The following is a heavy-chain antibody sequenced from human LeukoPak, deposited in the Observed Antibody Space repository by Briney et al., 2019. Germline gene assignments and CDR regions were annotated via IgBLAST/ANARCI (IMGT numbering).Heavy chain of an antibody. CDR1: GFTFSSYW. J-gene: IGHJ4*02. D-gene: IGHD4-17*01. CDR3: ARDRRVTTVTLPFDY. V-gene: IGHV3-74*01. CDR2: INSDGSST. Sequence: PGGSLRLSCAASGFTFSSYWMHWVRQAPGKGLMWVSGINSDGSSTSYADSVKGRFTISRDNAKNTLSLQMNSLRAEDTAVYYCARDRRVTTVTLPFDYWGQGTLVTVSS.